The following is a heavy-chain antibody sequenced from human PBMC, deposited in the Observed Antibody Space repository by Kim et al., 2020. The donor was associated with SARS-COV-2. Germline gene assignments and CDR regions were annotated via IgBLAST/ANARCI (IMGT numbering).Heavy chain of an antibody. CDR1: GYTFTSYY. CDR3: ARDPVASLLQGADAFDI. J-gene: IGHJ3*02. D-gene: IGHD2-15*01. Sequence: ASVKVSCKASGYTFTSYYMHWVRQAPGQGLEWMGIINPSGGSTSYAQKFQGRVTMTRDTSTSTVYMELSSLRSEDTAVYYCARDPVASLLQGADAFDIWGQGTMVTVSS. CDR2: INPSGGST. V-gene: IGHV1-46*01.